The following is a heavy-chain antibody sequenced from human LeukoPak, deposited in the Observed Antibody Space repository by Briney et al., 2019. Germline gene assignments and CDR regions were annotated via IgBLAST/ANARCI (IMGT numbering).Heavy chain of an antibody. CDR2: ISYDGSNK. J-gene: IGHJ4*02. CDR1: GFTFSSYA. Sequence: PGGSLRLSCAASGFTFSSYAMHWVRQAPGKGLEWVAVISYDGSNKYYADSVKGRFTISRDNSKNTLYLQMNSPRAEDTAVNYCXRXRPXCYKCGYWGQGTLVTVSS. CDR3: XRXRPXCYKCGY. V-gene: IGHV3-30-3*01. D-gene: IGHD2-2*02.